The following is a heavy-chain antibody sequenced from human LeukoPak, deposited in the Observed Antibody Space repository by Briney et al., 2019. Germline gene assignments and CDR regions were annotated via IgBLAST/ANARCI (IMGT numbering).Heavy chain of an antibody. D-gene: IGHD3-22*01. CDR3: AKEHPASWLLVGYYFDY. CDR1: GFTFSSYA. J-gene: IGHJ4*02. CDR2: ISGSGGST. Sequence: PGGSLRLSCAASGFTFSSYAMSWVRQAPGKGLEWVSAISGSGGSTYYADSVEGRFTISRDNSKNTLYLQMNSLRAEDTAVYYCAKEHPASWLLVGYYFDYWGQGTLVTVSS. V-gene: IGHV3-23*01.